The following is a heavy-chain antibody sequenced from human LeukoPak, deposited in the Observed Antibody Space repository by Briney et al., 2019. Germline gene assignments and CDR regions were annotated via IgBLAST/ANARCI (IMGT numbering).Heavy chain of an antibody. D-gene: IGHD3-3*02. Sequence: SETLSLTRAVYGGSFSGYYWSWIRQPPGKGLEWIGEINHSGSTNYNPSLKSRVTISVDTSKNQFSLKLSFVTAADTAVYYCARGPSHFWSGYYPINWFDPWGQGTLVTVSS. V-gene: IGHV4-34*01. CDR1: GGSFSGYY. J-gene: IGHJ5*02. CDR2: INHSGST. CDR3: ARGPSHFWSGYYPINWFDP.